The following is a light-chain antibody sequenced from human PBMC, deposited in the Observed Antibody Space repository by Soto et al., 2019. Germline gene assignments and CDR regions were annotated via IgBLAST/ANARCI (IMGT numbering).Light chain of an antibody. CDR1: QSVSSSY. CDR2: GAS. J-gene: IGKJ1*01. CDR3: QQYGSSPWT. V-gene: IGKV3-20*01. Sequence: EIVLTQSPGTLSLSPEERATLSCRASQSVSSSYLAWYQQKPGQAPRPLIYGASSRAIGIPDRFSGSGSGTDFTLTISRLEPEDFAVYYCQQYGSSPWTFGQGTKVDSK.